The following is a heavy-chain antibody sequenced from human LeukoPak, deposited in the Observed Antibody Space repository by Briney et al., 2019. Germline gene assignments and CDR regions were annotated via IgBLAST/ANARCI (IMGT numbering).Heavy chain of an antibody. Sequence: SETLSLTCAVYGGSFSGYYWSWIRQPPGKGLEWIGEINHSGSTNYNPSLKSRVTISVDTSKNQFSLKLSSVTAADTAVYYCARGRGVCSSTSCYHYYYYGMDVWGQGTTVTVSS. J-gene: IGHJ6*02. D-gene: IGHD2-2*01. V-gene: IGHV4-34*01. CDR1: GGSFSGYY. CDR2: INHSGST. CDR3: ARGRGVCSSTSCYHYYYYGMDV.